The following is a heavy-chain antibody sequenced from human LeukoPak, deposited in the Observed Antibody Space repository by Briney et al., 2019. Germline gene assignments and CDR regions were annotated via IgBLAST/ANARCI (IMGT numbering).Heavy chain of an antibody. CDR3: ARVILTSVWASGFDY. Sequence: GGSLRLSCAASGFTFNTNSMNWVRQAPGKGLEWVAVISYDGSNKYYADSVKGRFTISRDNSKNTLYLQMNSLRAEDTAVYYCARVILTSVWASGFDYWGQGTLVTVSS. CDR1: GFTFNTNS. J-gene: IGHJ4*02. D-gene: IGHD6-19*01. CDR2: ISYDGSNK. V-gene: IGHV3-30*03.